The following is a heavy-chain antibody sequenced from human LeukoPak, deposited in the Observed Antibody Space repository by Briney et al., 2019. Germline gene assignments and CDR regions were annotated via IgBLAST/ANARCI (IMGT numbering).Heavy chain of an antibody. J-gene: IGHJ3*02. D-gene: IGHD1-26*01. Sequence: SETLSLTCAVYGGSFSGYYWSWIRQPPGKGLEWIGEINHSGSTNYNPSLKSRVTISVDTSKNQFSLKLSSVTAADTAVHYCARSRGLLLAFDIWGQGTMVTVSS. CDR1: GGSFSGYY. CDR2: INHSGST. CDR3: ARSRGLLLAFDI. V-gene: IGHV4-34*01.